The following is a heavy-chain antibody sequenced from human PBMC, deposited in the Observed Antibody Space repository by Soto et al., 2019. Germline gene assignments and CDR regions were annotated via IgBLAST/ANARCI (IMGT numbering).Heavy chain of an antibody. D-gene: IGHD6-13*01. J-gene: IGHJ3*02. V-gene: IGHV1-18*01. CDR2: ISAYNGNT. Sequence: ASVKVSCKASGYTFTSYGISWVRQAPGQGLEWMGWISAYNGNTNYAQKLQGRVTMTTDTSTSTAYMELRSLRSDDTAVYYCARGEYGIAAAGSNNAFDIWGQGTMVTVSS. CDR1: GYTFTSYG. CDR3: ARGEYGIAAAGSNNAFDI.